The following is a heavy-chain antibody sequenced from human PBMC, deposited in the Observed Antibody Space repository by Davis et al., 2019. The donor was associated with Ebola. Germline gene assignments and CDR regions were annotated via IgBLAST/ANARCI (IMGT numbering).Heavy chain of an antibody. Sequence: PGGSLRLSCAASGFTFSSYAMTWVRQAPGKGLEWVSGISGSGVGTYHADSVKGRFTISRDNSKNTLYLQMNSLRVEDTAVYYCAKDLVGAAEGYFDYWGQGTLVTVSS. J-gene: IGHJ4*02. CDR3: AKDLVGAAEGYFDY. V-gene: IGHV3-23*01. CDR2: ISGSGVGT. CDR1: GFTFSSYA. D-gene: IGHD1-26*01.